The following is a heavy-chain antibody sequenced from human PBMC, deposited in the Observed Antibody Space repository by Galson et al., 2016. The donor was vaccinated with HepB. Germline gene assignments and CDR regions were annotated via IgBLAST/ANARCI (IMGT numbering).Heavy chain of an antibody. V-gene: IGHV1-69*06. CDR3: ARNRGSIYDSSAYYHELDS. D-gene: IGHD3-22*01. Sequence: SVKVSCKASGGTFSDCAISWVRQAPGQGLEWMGGIIPIFGATKYAEKFQGRVTITADKSTSTAYMQLTSLRSDDTAGYYCARNRGSIYDSSAYYHELDSWGQGPLVTVSS. CDR1: GGTFSDCA. CDR2: IIPIFGAT. J-gene: IGHJ4*02.